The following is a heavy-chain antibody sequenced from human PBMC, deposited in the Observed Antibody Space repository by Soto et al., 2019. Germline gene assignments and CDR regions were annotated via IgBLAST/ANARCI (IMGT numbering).Heavy chain of an antibody. CDR3: VRNWRYYGGDYNYGMDA. CDR1: GFSLNAGGVG. V-gene: IGHV2-5*02. CDR2: IYWDDDA. J-gene: IGHJ6*02. D-gene: IGHD3-10*01. Sequence: ITLKESGPTLVKPTQTLTLTCTFSGFSLNAGGVGVAWVRQPRGKAMEWLALIYWDDDASYRPSLRSRLNITKDTINNQGVLTMTIMDPEDTATYYCVRNWRYYGGDYNYGMDAWGQGTMVTVS.